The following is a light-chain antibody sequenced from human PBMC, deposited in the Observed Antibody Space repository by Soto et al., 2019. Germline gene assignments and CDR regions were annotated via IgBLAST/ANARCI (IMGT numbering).Light chain of an antibody. CDR3: QQTYSDIS. CDR1: QTISTY. J-gene: IGKJ4*01. Sequence: DIQLTQYPYSLSASVGDTVTITCRASQTISTYLLWYHQKPGRAPNLLIYNASTLHSGVPSKFSGSGSGTDFTLTISGLQPEYFATYHCQQTYSDISFGGGTKVE. CDR2: NAS. V-gene: IGKV1-39*01.